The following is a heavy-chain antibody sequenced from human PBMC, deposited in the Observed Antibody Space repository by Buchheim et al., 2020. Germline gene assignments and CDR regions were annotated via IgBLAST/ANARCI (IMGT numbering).Heavy chain of an antibody. Sequence: EVQLVESGGGLVQPGGSLRLSCAASGFTFSSYSMNWVRQAPGKGLEWVSYISSSSSTIYYADSVKGRFTISRDNAKNPTSLQMNSLRAEDTAVYYCARYSSTRELYYFDYWGQGTL. V-gene: IGHV3-48*01. J-gene: IGHJ4*02. CDR1: GFTFSSYS. D-gene: IGHD2-2*01. CDR2: ISSSSSTI. CDR3: ARYSSTRELYYFDY.